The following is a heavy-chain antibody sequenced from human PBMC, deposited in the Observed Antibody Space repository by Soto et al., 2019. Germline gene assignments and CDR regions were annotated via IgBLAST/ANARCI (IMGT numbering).Heavy chain of an antibody. V-gene: IGHV3-21*01. J-gene: IGHJ4*02. CDR3: AREDSDITYFDI. CDR1: GFTFRRYS. Sequence: GGSLRLSCAASGFTFRRYSMNWVRQAPGKGLEWVSSISSNSDYIYYADSMKGRITISRDNAKNSLYLQMNNLRAEDTAVYYCAREDSDITYFDIWGQGTLVPVSS. D-gene: IGHD3-9*01. CDR2: ISSNSDYI.